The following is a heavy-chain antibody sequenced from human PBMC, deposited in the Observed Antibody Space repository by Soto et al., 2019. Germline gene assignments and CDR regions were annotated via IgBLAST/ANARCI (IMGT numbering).Heavy chain of an antibody. CDR2: TYYRSKWYN. CDR3: ASGRWSGFDI. Sequence: QVQLQQSGPGLVKPSQTLSLTCAISGDSVSRISTAWNWIRQSPSRGLEWLGRTYYRSKWYNNYAVSVKSRTTLNPDTSKNQFSLQLNSVTPEDAAVYYCASGRWSGFDIWGQGTMVTVSS. D-gene: IGHD3-3*01. CDR1: GDSVSRISTA. J-gene: IGHJ3*02. V-gene: IGHV6-1*01.